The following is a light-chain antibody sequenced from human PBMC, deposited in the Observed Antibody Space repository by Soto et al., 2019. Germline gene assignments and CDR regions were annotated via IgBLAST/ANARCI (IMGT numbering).Light chain of an antibody. CDR3: QQYYRYPWT. Sequence: DIHMTQSPSSLSASVGDRVTITCRASQGISNYLGWYQQKPGKAPRSLIYSASSLQSGVPSKVSGSGSGTDFTLTISDMQPDDFATYYCQQYYRYPWTFGQGTKVDIK. CDR1: QGISNY. V-gene: IGKV1-16*02. CDR2: SAS. J-gene: IGKJ1*01.